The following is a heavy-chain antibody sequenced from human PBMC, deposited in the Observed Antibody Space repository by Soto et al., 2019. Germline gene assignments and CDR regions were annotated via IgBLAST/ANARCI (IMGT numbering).Heavy chain of an antibody. J-gene: IGHJ4*02. D-gene: IGHD4-17*01. CDR2: IYHSGST. CDR1: GGSISSGGYS. CDR3: ARGFMTTVTSGPYFDY. V-gene: IGHV4-30-2*01. Sequence: SETLSLTCTVSGGSISSGGYSWSWIRQPPGTGLEWIGYIYHSGSTYYNPSLKSRVTISVDRSKNQFSLKLSSVTAADTAVYYCARGFMTTVTSGPYFDYWGQGTLVTVSS.